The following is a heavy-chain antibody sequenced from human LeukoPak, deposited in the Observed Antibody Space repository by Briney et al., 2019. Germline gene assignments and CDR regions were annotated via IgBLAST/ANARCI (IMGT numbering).Heavy chain of an antibody. CDR3: ARDWTWFDP. V-gene: IGHV4-61*02. CDR1: GGSLSSGSYY. CDR2: IYTSGST. J-gene: IGHJ5*02. Sequence: PSETLSLTCTVSGGSLSSGSYYWSWIRQPAGKGLEWIGRIYTSGSTNYNPSLKSRVTISVDTSKNQFSLKLSSVTAADTPVYYCARDWTWFDPWGQGTLVTVSS. D-gene: IGHD3/OR15-3a*01.